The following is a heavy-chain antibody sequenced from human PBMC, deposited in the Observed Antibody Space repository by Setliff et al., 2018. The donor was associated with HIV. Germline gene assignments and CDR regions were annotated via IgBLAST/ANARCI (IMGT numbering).Heavy chain of an antibody. V-gene: IGHV1-18*04. CDR3: ATGGGQSFDY. J-gene: IGHJ4*02. CDR2: TYLGAT. CDR1: GYTFTSYG. D-gene: IGHD1-26*01. Sequence: ASVKVSCKTSGYTFTSYGMNWIRQAPGQGLEWMGWTYLGATNYAQRFRDRFTVTTDTSTSTAYMELRGLSPDDTALYFCATGGGQSFDYWGQGTLVPSPQ.